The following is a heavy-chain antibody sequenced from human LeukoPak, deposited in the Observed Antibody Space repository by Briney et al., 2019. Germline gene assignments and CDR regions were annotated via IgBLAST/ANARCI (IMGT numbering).Heavy chain of an antibody. D-gene: IGHD4-17*01. J-gene: IGHJ4*02. V-gene: IGHV3-53*03. CDR1: GITVSSNY. CDR3: ATERLRDGY. CDR2: LYSGGTT. Sequence: PGGSLRLSCAVSGITVSSNYMSWVRQPPGKGLEWVSVLYSGGTTHYTDSVKGRFTISRDNSKNTVYLQMNSMRAEDTAVYYCATERLRDGYWGQGTLVTVSS.